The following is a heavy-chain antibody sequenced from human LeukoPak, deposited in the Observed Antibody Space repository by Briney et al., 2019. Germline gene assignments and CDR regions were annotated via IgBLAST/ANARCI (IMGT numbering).Heavy chain of an antibody. CDR3: AKKETVVSPGNYFDH. J-gene: IGHJ4*02. CDR2: INDGGYNT. D-gene: IGHD4-23*01. V-gene: IGHV3-23*01. Sequence: GGSLRLSCAASGFTFSTYDMNRVRQAPGKGLEWVAAINDGGYNTYYADSVRGRFTISRDNAKNTLYLQMNSLRAEDTAAYYCAKKETVVSPGNYFDHWGQGTLVTVSS. CDR1: GFTFSTYD.